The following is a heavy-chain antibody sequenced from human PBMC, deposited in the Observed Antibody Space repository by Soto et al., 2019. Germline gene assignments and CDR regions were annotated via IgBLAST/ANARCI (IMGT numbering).Heavy chain of an antibody. CDR1: GFTVSTYG. CDR3: TGEVASGY. J-gene: IGHJ4*02. Sequence: QVQLVESGGGVVQPGRSLRLSCAVSGFTVSTYGMHWVRQAPGKGLEWVAVISRDGGNKYYADSVKGRFTISRDNSSNTLFLEMNSLRSDDMAVYYCTGEVASGYWGQGTLVTVSS. V-gene: IGHV3-30*03. CDR2: ISRDGGNK. D-gene: IGHD2-8*02.